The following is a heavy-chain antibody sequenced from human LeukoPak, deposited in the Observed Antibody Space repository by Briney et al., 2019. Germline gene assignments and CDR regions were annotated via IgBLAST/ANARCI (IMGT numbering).Heavy chain of an antibody. D-gene: IGHD6-6*01. Sequence: SVKVSCKASGGTFSSYAISWVRQAPGQGLEWMGGIIPIFGTANYAQKFQGRVTITADESTSTAYMELRSLRSDDTAVYYCASGVGPRSIATGDYFDYWGQGTLVTVSS. CDR2: IIPIFGTA. V-gene: IGHV1-69*01. CDR1: GGTFSSYA. J-gene: IGHJ4*02. CDR3: ASGVGPRSIATGDYFDY.